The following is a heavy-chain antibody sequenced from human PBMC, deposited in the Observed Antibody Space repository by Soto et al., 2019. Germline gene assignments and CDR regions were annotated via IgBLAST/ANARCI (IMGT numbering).Heavy chain of an antibody. CDR1: GFTFDDYA. Sequence: EVQLVESGGGLVQPGRSLRLSCAASGFTFDDYAMHWVRQAPGKGLEWVSGISWNSGSTYYADSVKGRFTISRDNSKNTLYLQMNSLRAEDTAVYYCAKGSDYDILTGYRTHYFDYWGQGTLVTVSS. V-gene: IGHV3-9*01. CDR3: AKGSDYDILTGYRTHYFDY. D-gene: IGHD3-9*01. CDR2: ISWNSGST. J-gene: IGHJ4*02.